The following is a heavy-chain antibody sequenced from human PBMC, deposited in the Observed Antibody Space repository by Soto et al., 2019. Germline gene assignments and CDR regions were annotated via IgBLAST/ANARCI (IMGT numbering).Heavy chain of an antibody. V-gene: IGHV1-8*01. Sequence: QVQLVQSGAEVKKPGASVKVSCKAAGFTLTSYDINWVRQATGQGLEWMGCMNPNSGDRGYAQKFQGRVTMTGNNSICTAYMERSSLRSGDAAFYYCARGSWFGELGSCVYGLDVWGQGTTVIVSS. D-gene: IGHD3-10*01. CDR2: MNPNSGDR. J-gene: IGHJ6*02. CDR1: GFTLTSYD. CDR3: ARGSWFGELGSCVYGLDV.